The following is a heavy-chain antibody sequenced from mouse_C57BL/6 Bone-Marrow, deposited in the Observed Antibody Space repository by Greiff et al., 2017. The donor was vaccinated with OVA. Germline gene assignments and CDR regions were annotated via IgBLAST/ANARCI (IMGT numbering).Heavy chain of an antibody. V-gene: IGHV2-5*01. Sequence: VQLQQSGPGLVQPSQSLSITCTVSGFSLTSYGVHWVRQSPGKGLEWLGVIWRGGSTDYNAAFMSRLSITKDNSKSQVFFKMNSLQADDTAIYYCATYGSSYVEYAMDYWGQGTSVTVSS. CDR3: ATYGSSYVEYAMDY. CDR1: GFSLTSYG. J-gene: IGHJ4*01. CDR2: IWRGGST. D-gene: IGHD1-1*01.